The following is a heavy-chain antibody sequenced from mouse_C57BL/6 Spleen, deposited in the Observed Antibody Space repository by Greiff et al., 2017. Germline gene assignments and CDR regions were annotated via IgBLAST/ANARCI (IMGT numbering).Heavy chain of an antibody. D-gene: IGHD4-1*01. CDR3: AREWDGHFDY. J-gene: IGHJ2*01. V-gene: IGHV3-1*01. CDR1: GYSITSGYD. CDR2: ISYSGST. Sequence: EVQLQQSGPGMVKPSQSLSLTCTVTGYSITSGYDWHWIRHFPGNKLEWMGYISYSGSTNYNPSLKSRISITHDTSKNHFFLKLNSVTTEDTATYYCAREWDGHFDYWGQGTTLTVSS.